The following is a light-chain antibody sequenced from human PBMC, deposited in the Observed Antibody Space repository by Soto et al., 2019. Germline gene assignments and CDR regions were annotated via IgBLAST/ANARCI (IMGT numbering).Light chain of an antibody. V-gene: IGKV1-39*01. CDR3: QQRYSTPPT. CDR2: GAS. CDR1: QSISNY. J-gene: IGKJ4*01. Sequence: DIQMPQSSSSLSASVGDRVTITCRASQSISNYLNWYQQKPGKAPKLLIYGASSLQSGVPSRFSGSGSGTDFPLTISSLQPEDFATYYCQQRYSTPPTFGGGTKVEIK.